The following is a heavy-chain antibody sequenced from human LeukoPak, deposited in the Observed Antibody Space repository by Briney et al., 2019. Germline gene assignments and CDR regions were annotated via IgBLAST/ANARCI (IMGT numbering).Heavy chain of an antibody. CDR3: AKRVAAAGIFDY. J-gene: IGHJ4*02. V-gene: IGHV4-30-2*01. CDR1: GGSISSGGYY. D-gene: IGHD6-13*01. Sequence: SETPSLTCTVSGGSISSGGYYWSWIRQPPGKGLEWIGYIYQSGSTYYTPSLESRVTISVDRSKNQFSLRLSSVAAADTAVYYCAKRVAAAGIFDYWGQGTLVTVSS. CDR2: IYQSGST.